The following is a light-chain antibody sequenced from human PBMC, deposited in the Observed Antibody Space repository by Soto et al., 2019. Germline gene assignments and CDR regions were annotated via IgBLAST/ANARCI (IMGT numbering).Light chain of an antibody. CDR3: QQYNYWPSLT. CDR1: QSVSSN. Sequence: EIVMTQSPATLSVSPGERATRSCRASQSVSSNLAWYQQKPGQAPRLLIYGASTRATGIPARFSGSGSGTEFTLTISSLQSEDFAVYYCQQYNYWPSLTFGGGTKVEIK. V-gene: IGKV3-15*01. J-gene: IGKJ4*01. CDR2: GAS.